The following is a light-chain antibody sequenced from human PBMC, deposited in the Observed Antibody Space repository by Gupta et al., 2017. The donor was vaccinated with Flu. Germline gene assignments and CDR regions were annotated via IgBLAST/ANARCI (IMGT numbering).Light chain of an antibody. CDR3: KQDLHSPS. Sequence: SPTSVSPAPSDSTSRPCRPHRSGCSSLDWYQQKPGQSPRLLIYDASNRASGVPDRFSGSGSGTDFTLTSSSLQSEDFAVYYCKQDLHSPSFGGGTTVEIK. V-gene: IGKV3-15*01. CDR1: RSGCSS. CDR2: DAS. J-gene: IGKJ4*01.